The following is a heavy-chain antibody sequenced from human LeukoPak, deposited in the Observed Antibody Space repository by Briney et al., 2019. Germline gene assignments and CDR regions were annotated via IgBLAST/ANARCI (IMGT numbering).Heavy chain of an antibody. V-gene: IGHV3-33*01. D-gene: IGHD3-10*01. J-gene: IGHJ4*02. CDR2: IWYDGSNK. CDR3: ARGRYYGSGYYFDY. CDR1: GFTFSSYG. Sequence: GGSLRLSCAASGFTFSSYGMHWVRQAPGKGLEWVAVIWYDGSNKYYADSVKGRFTISRDNSKNTLYLQMNSLRAEDTAVYYCARGRYYGSGYYFDYWGQGTLVTVSS.